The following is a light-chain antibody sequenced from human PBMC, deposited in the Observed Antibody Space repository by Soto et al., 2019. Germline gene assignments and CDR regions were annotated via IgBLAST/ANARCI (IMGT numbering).Light chain of an antibody. J-gene: IGLJ3*02. CDR1: SSNIGRNT. Sequence: QSVLTQPPSASGTPGQRVTISCSGSSSNIGRNTVNWYQQLPGTAPKLLIYGNNQRPSGVPDRFSGSKSGTSASLAISRLQSEDEADYYCAAWDDSLNGPVFGGGTKLTVL. V-gene: IGLV1-44*01. CDR2: GNN. CDR3: AAWDDSLNGPV.